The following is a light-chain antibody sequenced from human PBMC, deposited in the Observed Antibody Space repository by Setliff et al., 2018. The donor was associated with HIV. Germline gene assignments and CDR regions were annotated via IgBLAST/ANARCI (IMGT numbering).Light chain of an antibody. V-gene: IGLV2-11*01. Sequence: QSVLTQPRSVSGSPGQSVTIPCTGTSSDVGSYNFVTWYQQHPGKVPKLIIYDVTRRPSGVPDIFSCSRSGNTDSLTISGLQAEDEADYYCSSFAGRLHVFGTGTKVTGL. CDR2: DVT. CDR1: SSDVGSYNF. J-gene: IGLJ1*01. CDR3: SSFAGRLHV.